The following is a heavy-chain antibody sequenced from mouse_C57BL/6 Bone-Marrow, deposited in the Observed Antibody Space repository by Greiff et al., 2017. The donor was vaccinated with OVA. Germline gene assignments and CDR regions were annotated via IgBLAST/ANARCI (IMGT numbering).Heavy chain of an antibody. CDR1: GYAFSSSW. J-gene: IGHJ3*01. Sequence: QVQLQQSGPELVKPGASVKISCKASGYAFSSSWMNWVKQRPGKGLEWIGRIYPGDGDTNYNGKFKGKATLTADKSSSTAYMQLSSLTSEDSAVYFCARFPYYDPWFAYWGQGTLVTVSA. CDR2: IYPGDGDT. CDR3: ARFPYYDPWFAY. V-gene: IGHV1-82*01. D-gene: IGHD2-4*01.